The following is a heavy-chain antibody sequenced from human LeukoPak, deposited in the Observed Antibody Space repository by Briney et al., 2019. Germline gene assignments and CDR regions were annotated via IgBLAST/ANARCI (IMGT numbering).Heavy chain of an antibody. CDR2: IQQDGSEK. Sequence: GGSLRLSCTASGFTFSSYWMSWVRQALGKGLEWVANIQQDGSEKYYVDSVKGRFTISRDNAKNSLYLQMNSLRAEDTAVYYCARGGLWGSFDYWGQGTLVTVSS. CDR1: GFTFSSYW. J-gene: IGHJ4*02. V-gene: IGHV3-7*01. D-gene: IGHD5-18*01. CDR3: ARGGLWGSFDY.